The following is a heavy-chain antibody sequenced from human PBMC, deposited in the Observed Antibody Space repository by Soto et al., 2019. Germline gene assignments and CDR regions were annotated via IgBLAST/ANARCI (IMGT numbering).Heavy chain of an antibody. CDR1: GGSFSGYY. Sequence: SETLSLTCAVYGGSFSGYYWSWIRQPPGKGLEWIGEINHSGSTNYNPSLKSRVTISVDTSKNQFSLKLSSVTAADTAVYYCASGISMVYAVARLVDAFDIWGQGAMVTVSS. V-gene: IGHV4-34*01. CDR2: INHSGST. CDR3: ASGISMVYAVARLVDAFDI. D-gene: IGHD2-8*01. J-gene: IGHJ3*02.